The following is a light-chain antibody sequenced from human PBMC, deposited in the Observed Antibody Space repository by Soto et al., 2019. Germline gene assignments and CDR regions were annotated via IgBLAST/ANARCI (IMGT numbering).Light chain of an antibody. CDR1: SSDVGGYNY. V-gene: IGLV2-14*01. J-gene: IGLJ3*02. CDR3: SSYTSSSILV. CDR2: EVS. Sequence: QSALTQPASVSGSPGQSITIYCNGTSSDVGGYNYVSWYQQHPGKAPKLMIFEVSNRPSGVSNRFSGSKSGNTASLTISGLQAEDEADDYCSSYTSSSILVFGGGTKLTVL.